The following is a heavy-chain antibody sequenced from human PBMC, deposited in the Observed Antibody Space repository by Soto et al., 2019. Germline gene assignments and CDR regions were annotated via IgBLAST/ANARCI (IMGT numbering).Heavy chain of an antibody. CDR3: ARDCSSTSCPSYYYYYGMDV. V-gene: IGHV1-69*13. Sequence: SVKFSCKASGGTFSSYAISWLRQAPGQGLEWMGGIIPIFGTANYAQKFQGRVTITADESTSTAYMELSSLRSEDTAVYYCARDCSSTSCPSYYYYYGMDVWGQGTTVTVSS. D-gene: IGHD2-2*01. J-gene: IGHJ6*02. CDR2: IIPIFGTA. CDR1: GGTFSSYA.